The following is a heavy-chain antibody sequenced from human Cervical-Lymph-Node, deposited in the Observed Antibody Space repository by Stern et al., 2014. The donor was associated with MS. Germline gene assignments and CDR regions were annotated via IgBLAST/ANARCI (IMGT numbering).Heavy chain of an antibody. J-gene: IGHJ4*02. CDR3: ARAVRELGV. CDR1: GFSFSTYW. D-gene: IGHD1-7*01. V-gene: IGHV3-7*01. Sequence: EVQLLESGGGLVQPGESLRLSCAVSGFSFSTYWMTWVRQAPGQGLEWVASIKTDGSEKSYVASVKGRFTISRDKAKNSLCLQINSLRAEDTAVYYCARAVRELGVWGQGTLVTVSS. CDR2: IKTDGSEK.